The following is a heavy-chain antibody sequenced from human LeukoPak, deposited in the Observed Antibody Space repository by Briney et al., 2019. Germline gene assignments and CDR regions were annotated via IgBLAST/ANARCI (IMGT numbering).Heavy chain of an antibody. CDR3: ARRTRYSSSWYQGRWFDP. V-gene: IGHV4-38-2*02. Sequence: SETLSLTCTVSGYSISSGYYWSWIRQPPGKGLEWIGEINHSGSTNYNPSLKSRVTISVDTSKNQFSLKLSSVTAADTAVYYCARRTRYSSSWYQGRWFDPWGQGTLVTVSS. D-gene: IGHD6-13*01. J-gene: IGHJ5*02. CDR2: INHSGST. CDR1: GYSISSGYY.